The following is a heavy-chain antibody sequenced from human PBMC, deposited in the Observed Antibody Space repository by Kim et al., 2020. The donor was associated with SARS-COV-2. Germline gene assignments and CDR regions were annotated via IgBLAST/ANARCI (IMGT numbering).Heavy chain of an antibody. J-gene: IGHJ6*02. CDR3: ARGGVGPLTGTTYDYYYYGMDV. Sequence: GGSLRLSCAASGFTFSSYAMHWVRQAPGKGLEWVAVISYDGSNKYYADSVKGRFTISRDNSKNTLYLQMNSLRAEDTAVYYCARGGVGPLTGTTYDYYYYGMDVWGQGTTVTVSS. D-gene: IGHD1-7*01. CDR2: ISYDGSNK. V-gene: IGHV3-30-3*01. CDR1: GFTFSSYA.